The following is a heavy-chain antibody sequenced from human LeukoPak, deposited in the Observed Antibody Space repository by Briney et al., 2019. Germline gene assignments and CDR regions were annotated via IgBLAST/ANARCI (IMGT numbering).Heavy chain of an antibody. V-gene: IGHV4-39*01. CDR2: IYYSGST. CDR1: GGSISSSSYY. CDR3: ARLRSGSPYAHYWYFDL. J-gene: IGHJ2*01. Sequence: SETLSPTCTVSGGSISSSSYYWGWIRQPPGKGLEWIGSIYYSGSTYYNPSLKSRVTISVDTSKNQFSLKLSSVTAADTAVYYCARLRSGSPYAHYWYFDLWGRGTLVTVSS. D-gene: IGHD1-26*01.